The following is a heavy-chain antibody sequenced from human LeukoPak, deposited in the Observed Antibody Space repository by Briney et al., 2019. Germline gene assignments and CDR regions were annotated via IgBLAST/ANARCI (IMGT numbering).Heavy chain of an antibody. V-gene: IGHV4-39*01. D-gene: IGHD3-22*01. Sequence: SETLSLTCTVSGGSFSNYYWGWIRQPPGKGLEWIGSIYYSGSTYYNPSLKSRVTISVDTSKNQFSLKLSSVTAADTAVYYCARHGTDYDSSGYSNWFDPWGQGTLVTVSS. J-gene: IGHJ5*02. CDR1: GGSFSNYY. CDR3: ARHGTDYDSSGYSNWFDP. CDR2: IYYSGST.